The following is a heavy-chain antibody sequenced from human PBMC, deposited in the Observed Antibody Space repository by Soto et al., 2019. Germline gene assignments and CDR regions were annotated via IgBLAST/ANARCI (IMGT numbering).Heavy chain of an antibody. D-gene: IGHD6-13*01. Sequence: KPSETLSLTCAVSGGSISSSNWWSWVRQPPGKGLEWIGEIYHSGSTNYNPSLKSRVTISVDKSKNQFSLKLSSVTAADTAVYYCARYPLAAGTGYYYYGMDVWGQGTTVTVSS. CDR2: IYHSGST. V-gene: IGHV4-4*02. J-gene: IGHJ6*02. CDR3: ARYPLAAGTGYYYYGMDV. CDR1: GGSISSSNW.